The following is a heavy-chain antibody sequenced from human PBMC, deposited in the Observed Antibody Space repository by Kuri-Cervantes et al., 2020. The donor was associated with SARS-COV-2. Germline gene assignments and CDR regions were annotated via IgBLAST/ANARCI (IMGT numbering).Heavy chain of an antibody. Sequence: GESLKISCAASGFTFSSYEMNWVRQAPGKGLEWVSYISSSGSTIYYADSVKGRFTISRDNTKNSLYLQMNSLRAEDTAVYYCARGGHYTNGVSYGDYYFGLWGRGTLVTVSS. CDR3: ARGGHYTNGVSYGDYYFGL. D-gene: IGHD2-8*01. CDR2: ISSSGSTI. CDR1: GFTFSSYE. V-gene: IGHV3-48*03. J-gene: IGHJ2*01.